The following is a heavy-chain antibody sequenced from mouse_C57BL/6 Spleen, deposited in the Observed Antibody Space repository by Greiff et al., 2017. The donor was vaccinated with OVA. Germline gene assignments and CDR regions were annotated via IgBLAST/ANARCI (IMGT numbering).Heavy chain of an antibody. D-gene: IGHD2-4*01. J-gene: IGHJ4*01. CDR1: GFTFSSYA. Sequence: EVKLVESGGGLVKPGGSLKLSCAASGFTFSSYAMSWVRQTPEKRLEWVATISDGGSYTYYPDNVKGRITISRDNAKNNLYLQMSHLKSEDTAMYYCARDDDYGHYYAMDYWGQGTSVTVSS. CDR3: ARDDDYGHYYAMDY. CDR2: ISDGGSYT. V-gene: IGHV5-4*01.